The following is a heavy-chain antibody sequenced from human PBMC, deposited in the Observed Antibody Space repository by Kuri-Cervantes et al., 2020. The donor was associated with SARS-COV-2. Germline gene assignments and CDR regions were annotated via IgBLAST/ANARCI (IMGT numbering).Heavy chain of an antibody. CDR3: ARGRGYSYGHYYYYMDV. Sequence: SETLSLTCTVSGGSISSGSYYWSWIRQPAGKGLEWIGRIYTSGSTNYNPSLKSRVTISVDTSKNQFSLKLSSVTAADTAAYYCARGRGYSYGHYYYYMDVWGKGTTVTVSS. CDR1: GGSISSGSYY. V-gene: IGHV4-61*02. J-gene: IGHJ6*03. D-gene: IGHD5-18*01. CDR2: IYTSGST.